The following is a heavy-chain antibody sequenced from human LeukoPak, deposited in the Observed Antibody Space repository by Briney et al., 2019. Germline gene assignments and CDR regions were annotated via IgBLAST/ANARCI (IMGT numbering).Heavy chain of an antibody. CDR2: ISGSGGST. J-gene: IGHJ4*02. CDR1: GFTLSSYA. V-gene: IGHV3-23*01. D-gene: IGHD6-19*01. CDR3: AKGGYSSGWYVSYFDY. Sequence: GGSLRLSCAASGFTLSSYAMSWVRQAPGKGLEWVSAISGSGGSTYYADSVKGRFTISRDNSKNTLYLQMNSLRAEDTAVYYCAKGGYSSGWYVSYFDYWGQGTLVTVSS.